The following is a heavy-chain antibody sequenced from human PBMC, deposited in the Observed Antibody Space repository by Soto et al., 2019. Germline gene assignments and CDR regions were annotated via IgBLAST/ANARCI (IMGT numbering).Heavy chain of an antibody. J-gene: IGHJ5*02. Sequence: SETLSLTCTVSGGSISSYYWSWIRQPPGKGLEWIGYIYYSGSTNYNPSLKSRVTISVDTSKNQFSLKLSSVTAADTAVYYCARAQYYYDSSGYYLVWLDPWGQGTLVTVSS. CDR2: IYYSGST. CDR1: GGSISSYY. D-gene: IGHD3-22*01. V-gene: IGHV4-59*01. CDR3: ARAQYYYDSSGYYLVWLDP.